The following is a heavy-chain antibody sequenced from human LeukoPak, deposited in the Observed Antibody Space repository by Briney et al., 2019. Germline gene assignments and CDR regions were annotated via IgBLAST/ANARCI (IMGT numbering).Heavy chain of an antibody. J-gene: IGHJ4*02. Sequence: KPSETLSLTCAVYGGSFSGYYWGWIRRPPGKGLEWIGSIYYSGSTYYNPSLKSRVTISVDTSKNQFSLKLSSVTAADTAVYYCARRYSYSSLPDYWGPGTLVTVSS. D-gene: IGHD6-19*01. CDR2: IYYSGST. CDR3: ARRYSYSSLPDY. CDR1: GGSFSGYY. V-gene: IGHV4-39*01.